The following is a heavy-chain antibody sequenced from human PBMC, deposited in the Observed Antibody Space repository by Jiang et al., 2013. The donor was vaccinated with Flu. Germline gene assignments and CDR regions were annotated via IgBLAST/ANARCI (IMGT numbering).Heavy chain of an antibody. V-gene: IGHV3-49*04. CDR1: GFTFGDYA. D-gene: IGHD1-26*01. J-gene: IGHJ5*02. CDR3: TRDWGSGSYSNWFDP. Sequence: VQLLESGGGLVQPGRSLRLSCTASGFTFGDYAMSWVRQAPGKGLEWVGFIRSKAYGGTTEYAASAKGRFTISRDDSKSIAYLQMNSLKTEDTAVYYCTRDWGSGSYSNWFDPWGQGTLVTVSS. CDR2: IRSKAYGGTT.